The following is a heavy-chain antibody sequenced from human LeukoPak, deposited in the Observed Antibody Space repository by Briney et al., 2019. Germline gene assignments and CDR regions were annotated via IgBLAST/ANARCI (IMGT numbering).Heavy chain of an antibody. D-gene: IGHD2-2*02. Sequence: PGGSLRLSCAASGFTVSSNYMSWVRQAPGKGLEWVSVIYSGGSTYYADSVKGRFTISRDNSKNTLYLQMNSLRAEDTAVCYCATDYCSSTSCYTGDYWGQGTLVTVSS. CDR1: GFTVSSNY. J-gene: IGHJ4*02. CDR2: IYSGGST. V-gene: IGHV3-53*01. CDR3: ATDYCSSTSCYTGDY.